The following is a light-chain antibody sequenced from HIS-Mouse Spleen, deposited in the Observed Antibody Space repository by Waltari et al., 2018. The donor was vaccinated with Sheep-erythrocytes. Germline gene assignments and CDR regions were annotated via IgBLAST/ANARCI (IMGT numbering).Light chain of an antibody. J-gene: IGKJ4*01. V-gene: IGKV3-11*01. CDR2: DAS. Sequence: LTQSPSSLSASVGDRVTITCRASQGISSYLAWYQQKPGQAPRLLIYDASNRATGIPARFSGSGSGTDFTLTISSLEPEDFAVYYCQQRSNWLTFGGGTKVEIK. CDR3: QQRSNWLT. CDR1: QGISSY.